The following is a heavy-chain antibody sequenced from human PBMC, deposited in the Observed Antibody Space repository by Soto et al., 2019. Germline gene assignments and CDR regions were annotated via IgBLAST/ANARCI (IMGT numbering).Heavy chain of an antibody. V-gene: IGHV1-18*01. CDR3: ARELNTDPTAYYSFAY. D-gene: IGHD3-9*01. Sequence: ASVKVSCKTSGYTFTAYGLAWLRLAPGQRPEWLGWVGTANANTNYAEKFQGRVTMTSDRSTTTTYMELRSLRSDDTAVYYCARELNTDPTAYYSFAYWGQGTLVTVSS. J-gene: IGHJ4*02. CDR1: GYTFTAYG. CDR2: VGTANANT.